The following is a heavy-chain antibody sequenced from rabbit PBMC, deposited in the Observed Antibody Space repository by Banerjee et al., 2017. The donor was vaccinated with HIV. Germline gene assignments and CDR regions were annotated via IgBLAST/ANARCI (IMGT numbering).Heavy chain of an antibody. CDR1: GFSSSSVYW. CDR3: ARDFDF. J-gene: IGHJ3*01. D-gene: IGHD2-1*01. Sequence: QSLEESGGDLAKPGASLTLTCTASGFSSSSVYWIYWVRQAPGKGLEWIGTIFAGSTGTIDYASWAKGRFTISKTSSTTVTLQMTSLTAADTATYFCARDFDFWGQGTLVTVS. CDR2: IFAGSTGTI. V-gene: IGHV1S40*01.